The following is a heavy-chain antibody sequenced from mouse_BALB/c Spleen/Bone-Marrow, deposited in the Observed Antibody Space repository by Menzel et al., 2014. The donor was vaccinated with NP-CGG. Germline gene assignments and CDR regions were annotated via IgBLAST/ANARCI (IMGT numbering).Heavy chain of an antibody. V-gene: IGHV1-69*02. CDR1: GYTFTSYW. D-gene: IGHD1-1*01. CDR2: IYPSDSYT. CDR3: TRSYGSSYEYYFDY. J-gene: IGHJ2*01. Sequence: QVQLQQSGAELVRPGASVKLSCKASGYTFTSYWINWVKQRPGQGLEWIGNIYPSDSYTSYNQKFKDKAILTVDKSSSTAYMQLSSPTSEDSAVYYCTRSYGSSYEYYFDYWGQGTTLTVSS.